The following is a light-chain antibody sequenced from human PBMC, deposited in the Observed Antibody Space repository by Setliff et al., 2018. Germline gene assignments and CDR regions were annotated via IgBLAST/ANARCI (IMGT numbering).Light chain of an antibody. CDR2: EVT. J-gene: IGLJ2*01. V-gene: IGLV2-14*01. CDR3: CSYSVSGAVL. Sequence: QSVLTQPASVSGSPGQSITISCTGTSGDVGAFNHVSWYQQNPGNASKLLIYEVTIRPSGISNRFSGFKSGNTASLTISGLQVEDEADYYCCSYSVSGAVLFGGGTKVTVL. CDR1: SGDVGAFNH.